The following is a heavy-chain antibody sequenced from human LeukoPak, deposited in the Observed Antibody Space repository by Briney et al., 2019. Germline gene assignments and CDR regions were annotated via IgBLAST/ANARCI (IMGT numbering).Heavy chain of an antibody. CDR3: ARGYDSSAYYPFNY. CDR2: ISDSGST. J-gene: IGHJ4*02. CDR1: GGSFSGYY. D-gene: IGHD3-22*01. Sequence: SSETLSLTCAVYGGSFSGYYWSWIRQSPGRGLEWIGYISDSGSTNYNPSLKSRVTISVDTSKNQFSLMLSSVTAADTAVYYCARGYDSSAYYPFNYWGQGTLVTVSS. V-gene: IGHV4-59*01.